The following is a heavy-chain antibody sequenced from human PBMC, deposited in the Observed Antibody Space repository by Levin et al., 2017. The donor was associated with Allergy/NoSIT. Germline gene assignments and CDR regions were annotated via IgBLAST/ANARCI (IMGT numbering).Heavy chain of an antibody. CDR2: ISYDVSNK. V-gene: IGHV3-30*04. Sequence: GESLKISCAASGFTFSSYAMHWVRQAPGRGLEWVAVISYDVSNKYYADSVKGRFTISRDNSKNILYLEMHSLRAEDTAMYYCARRYSGSFHYYAMDVWGRGTTVTVSS. CDR3: ARRYSGSFHYYAMDV. J-gene: IGHJ6*02. CDR1: GFTFSSYA. D-gene: IGHD1-26*01.